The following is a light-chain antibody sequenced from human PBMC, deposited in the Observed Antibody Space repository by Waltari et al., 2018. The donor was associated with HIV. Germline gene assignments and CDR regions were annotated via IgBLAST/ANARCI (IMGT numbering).Light chain of an antibody. CDR1: NIGSQS. Sequence: YVMTQPSSLSVAPGETATISCGANNIGSQSVHWYQQRPGQAPGLVISDDSDRPSEIPERFDGSNSGTTATLTISGVEAGDEADYYCQVWDSTSDHPAFGGGTKLTVL. J-gene: IGLJ3*02. CDR2: DDS. CDR3: QVWDSTSDHPA. V-gene: IGLV3-21*01.